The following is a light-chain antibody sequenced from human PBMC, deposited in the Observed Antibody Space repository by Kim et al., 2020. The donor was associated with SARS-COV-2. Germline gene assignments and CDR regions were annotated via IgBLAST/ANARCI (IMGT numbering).Light chain of an antibody. J-gene: IGKJ4*01. CDR1: QSVRSS. CDR2: DAS. CDR3: QQYYTWSALT. Sequence: EIVTTQSPATLSVSPGERATLSCRASQSVRSSLAWYQQKPGQAPSLLIYDASIRATGVPARFTGSGSGTEFTLTISSLQSEDFAVYFCQQYYTWSALTFGGGTKVEIK. V-gene: IGKV3D-15*01.